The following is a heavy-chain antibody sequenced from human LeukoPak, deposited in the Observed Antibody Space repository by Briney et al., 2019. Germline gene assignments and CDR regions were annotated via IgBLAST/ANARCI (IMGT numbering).Heavy chain of an antibody. D-gene: IGHD3-16*01. V-gene: IGHV4-39*07. CDR1: GGSISSSSYY. CDR3: ARDIGGGGWFDP. Sequence: SETLSLTCTVSGGSISSSSYYWGWIRQPPGKGLEWIGSIYYSGSTYYNPSLKSRVTISVDTSKNQFSLKLSSVTAADTAVYYCARDIGGGGWFDPWGQGTLVTVSS. J-gene: IGHJ5*02. CDR2: IYYSGST.